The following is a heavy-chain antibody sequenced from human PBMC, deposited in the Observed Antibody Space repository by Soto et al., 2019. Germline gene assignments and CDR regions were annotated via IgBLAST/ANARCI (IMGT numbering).Heavy chain of an antibody. CDR3: ARDDSGIYYGDYFFAMDV. D-gene: IGHD3-10*01. CDR2: ISAFNGNT. Sequence: QVHLMQSGGEVKKPGASVKVSCKASGYTFTNYGISWVRQAPGQGLEWMGWISAFNGNTNYAQRVQGRVTMTIDTSTNTAYMELRSLRSDDTAVYYCARDDSGIYYGDYFFAMDVWGQGTTVTVSS. J-gene: IGHJ6*02. V-gene: IGHV1-18*01. CDR1: GYTFTNYG.